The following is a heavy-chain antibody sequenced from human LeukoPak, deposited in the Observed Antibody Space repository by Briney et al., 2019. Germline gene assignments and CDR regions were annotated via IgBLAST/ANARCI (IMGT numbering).Heavy chain of an antibody. CDR1: GFTFSSYG. CDR3: AKGLFHCSGGSCYTDDAFDI. CDR2: ISGSGGST. Sequence: GGSLRLSCAASGFTFSSYGMSWVRQAPGKGLEWVSAISGSGGSTYYADSVKGRFTISRDNSKNTLYLQMNSLRAEDTAVYYCAKGLFHCSGGSCYTDDAFDIWGQGTMVTVSS. D-gene: IGHD2-15*01. J-gene: IGHJ3*02. V-gene: IGHV3-23*01.